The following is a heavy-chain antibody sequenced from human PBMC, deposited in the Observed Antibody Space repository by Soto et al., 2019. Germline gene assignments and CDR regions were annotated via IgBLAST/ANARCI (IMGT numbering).Heavy chain of an antibody. V-gene: IGHV4-34*01. CDR1: GGSFSGYY. CDR3: ARVRAGRSNDY. CDR2: INHSGST. Sequence: QVQLQQWGAGLLKPSETLSLTCAVYGGSFSGYYWSWIRQPPGKGLEWIGEINHSGSTNYNPSLKSRVTISVDTSKNQFALKLSSVTAADTAVYYCARVRAGRSNDYWGQGTLVTVSS. J-gene: IGHJ4*02.